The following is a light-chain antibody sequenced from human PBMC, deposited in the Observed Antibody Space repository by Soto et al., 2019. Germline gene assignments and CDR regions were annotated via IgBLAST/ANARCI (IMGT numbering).Light chain of an antibody. Sequence: EIVMTQSPATLSVSPGARAPLSCRASQSVSSNLAWYQQKPGQAPRLLIYDASNRATGIPARFSGSGSGTDFTLTISSLEPEDFAVYYCQQRSNWPWTFGQGTKWIS. CDR3: QQRSNWPWT. CDR1: QSVSSN. V-gene: IGKV3-11*01. J-gene: IGKJ1*01. CDR2: DAS.